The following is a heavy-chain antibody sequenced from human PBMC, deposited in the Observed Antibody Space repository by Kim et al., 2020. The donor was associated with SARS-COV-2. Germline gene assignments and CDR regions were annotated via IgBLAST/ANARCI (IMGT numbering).Heavy chain of an antibody. D-gene: IGHD2-2*02. J-gene: IGHJ4*02. CDR3: AVDIVVVPAAIPANDY. Sequence: VKGRFTISRDNSKSTLYRQMNSLRAEDTAVYYCAVDIVVVPAAIPANDYWGQGTLVTVSS. V-gene: IGHV3-30*07.